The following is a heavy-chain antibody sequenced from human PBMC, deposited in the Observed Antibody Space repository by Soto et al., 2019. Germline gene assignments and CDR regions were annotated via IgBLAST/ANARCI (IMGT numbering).Heavy chain of an antibody. CDR3: AKVIVAAAMVNYYHGMDV. CDR2: TSWDGNNK. CDR1: GFTFSGYA. V-gene: IGHV3-30*04. D-gene: IGHD2-2*01. J-gene: IGHJ6*02. Sequence: ESGGGVVQPGGSLRLSCAASGFTFSGYAMHWVRQPPGKGLEWVAVTSWDGNNKYYADSVKGRFTISRDNSKNTLYLQMNSLRAEDMALYYCAKVIVAAAMVNYYHGMDVWGQGTTVTVSS.